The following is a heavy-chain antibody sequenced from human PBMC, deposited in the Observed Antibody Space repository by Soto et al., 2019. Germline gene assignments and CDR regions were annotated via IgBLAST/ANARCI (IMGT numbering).Heavy chain of an antibody. J-gene: IGHJ6*02. CDR3: AREEDYGYRYINYGLDV. Sequence: GGSLRLSCAASGFTFNIYALHWVRQAPGKGLEWVAVISFDGTKKYYSDSVKGRFTISRDNLKNTLYLQMNNLRVEEADLYFCAREEDYGYRYINYGLDVWGQGTTVTVSS. D-gene: IGHD4-17*01. V-gene: IGHV3-30-3*01. CDR2: ISFDGTKK. CDR1: GFTFNIYA.